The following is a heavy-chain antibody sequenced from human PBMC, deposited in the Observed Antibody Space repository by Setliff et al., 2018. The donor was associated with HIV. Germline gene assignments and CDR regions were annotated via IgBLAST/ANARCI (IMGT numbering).Heavy chain of an antibody. CDR3: TKRTMPTGGFQH. J-gene: IGHJ1*01. V-gene: IGHV1-46*01. CDR2: IYPSNGDT. D-gene: IGHD1-1*01. Sequence: ASVKVSCKASGYTFFEYYMFWLRQAPGQGLEWMALIYPSNGDTTYAQSFQGRVTMTLDTSTSTVYMELSSLRAEDTAVYYCTKRTMPTGGFQHWGQGTLVTVSS. CDR1: GYTFFEYY.